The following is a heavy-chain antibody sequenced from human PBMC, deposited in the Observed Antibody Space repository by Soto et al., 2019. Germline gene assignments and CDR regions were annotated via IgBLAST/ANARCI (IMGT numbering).Heavy chain of an antibody. Sequence: EVQLVESGGGLVQPGRSLRLSCAASGFTFDDYAMHWVRQAPGKGLEWVSGIGRSDDYIGYADSVKSRFTISRDNARNSLYLQMNSLRAEDTALYYCAKDSSVTYRPSYYFDCWGRGTLVTVSS. CDR2: IGRSDDYI. V-gene: IGHV3-9*01. J-gene: IGHJ4*02. D-gene: IGHD2-2*01. CDR1: GFTFDDYA. CDR3: AKDSSVTYRPSYYFDC.